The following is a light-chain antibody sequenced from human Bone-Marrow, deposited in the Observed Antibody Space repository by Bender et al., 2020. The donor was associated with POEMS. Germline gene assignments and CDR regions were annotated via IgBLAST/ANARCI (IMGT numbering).Light chain of an antibody. CDR3: SSYISTSTPVV. CDR2: EVT. J-gene: IGLJ2*01. CDR1: SGSIASNY. V-gene: IGLV2-18*02. Sequence: LTQPHSVSESPGKTVSISCTRSSGSIASNYVQWYQQPPGTAPKLILFEVTNRPSGVPDRFSGSKSGNTASLTISGLQAEDEADYYCSSYISTSTPVVFGGGTKLTVL.